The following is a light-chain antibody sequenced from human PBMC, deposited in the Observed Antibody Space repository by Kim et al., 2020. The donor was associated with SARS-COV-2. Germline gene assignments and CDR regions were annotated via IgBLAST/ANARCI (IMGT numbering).Light chain of an antibody. CDR3: QAWDISTVI. J-gene: IGLJ2*01. V-gene: IGLV3-1*01. Sequence: VSPGQTLTITCSGHKLEVKNTCWYQQKPGPSPVLFIYLNAQRAPGFPERFSGSNSGNTATLTSSGAQAIDDADYSCQAWDISTVIFGGGTQLTVL. CDR2: LNA. CDR1: KLEVKN.